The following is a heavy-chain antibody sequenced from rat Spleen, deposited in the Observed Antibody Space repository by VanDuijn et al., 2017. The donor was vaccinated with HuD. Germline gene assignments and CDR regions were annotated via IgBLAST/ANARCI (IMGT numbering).Heavy chain of an antibody. Sequence: EMQLQESGPGLVRPSQSLSLTCSVTDYSITSSYRWNWIRQFPGNKLEWMGYINSEGTTNYNPSLKSRISITRDTSKNQFFLQVNSVTTEDTATYYCARDNNYKAYWGQGVMVTVSS. J-gene: IGHJ2*01. CDR1: DYSITSSYR. D-gene: IGHD1-10*01. V-gene: IGHV3-3*01. CDR2: INSEGTT. CDR3: ARDNNYKAY.